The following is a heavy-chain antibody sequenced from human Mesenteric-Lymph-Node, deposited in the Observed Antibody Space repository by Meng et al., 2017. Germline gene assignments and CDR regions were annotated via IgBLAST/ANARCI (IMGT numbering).Heavy chain of an antibody. Sequence: GGSLRLSCAASGFTFSSYEMNWVRQAPGKGLEWVSYISSSGSTIYYAESVKGRFTISRDNSKNTLYLQMNSLRAEDTAVYYCARRSYGDWGYWGQGTLVTVSS. V-gene: IGHV3-48*03. CDR1: GFTFSSYE. CDR3: ARRSYGDWGY. D-gene: IGHD4-17*01. J-gene: IGHJ4*02. CDR2: ISSSGSTI.